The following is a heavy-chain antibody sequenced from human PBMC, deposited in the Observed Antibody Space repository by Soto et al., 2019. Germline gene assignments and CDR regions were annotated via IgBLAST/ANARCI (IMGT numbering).Heavy chain of an antibody. Sequence: GGSLRLSCAASGFTFSSYGMHWVRQAPGKGLEWVAVISYDGSNKYYADSVKGRFTISRDNSKNTLYLQMNSLRAEDTAVYYCAKAHPREYYDILTGYYRLTYYYYGMDVWGQGTTVTVSS. V-gene: IGHV3-30*18. CDR1: GFTFSSYG. J-gene: IGHJ6*02. CDR2: ISYDGSNK. D-gene: IGHD3-9*01. CDR3: AKAHPREYYDILTGYYRLTYYYYGMDV.